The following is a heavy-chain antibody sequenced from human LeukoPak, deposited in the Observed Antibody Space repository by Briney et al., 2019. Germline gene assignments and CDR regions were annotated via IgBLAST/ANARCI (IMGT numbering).Heavy chain of an antibody. D-gene: IGHD6-19*01. CDR2: ISSNGGST. V-gene: IGHV3-64D*06. CDR3: VKDRDSSGWYYFDY. Sequence: GGSLRLSCSASGFTFSSYAMHWVRQAPGKGLEYFSTISSNGGSTYYADSVKGRFTISRDNSKNTLYLQMSSLRAEDTAVYYCVKDRDSSGWYYFDYWGQGTLVTVSS. J-gene: IGHJ4*02. CDR1: GFTFSSYA.